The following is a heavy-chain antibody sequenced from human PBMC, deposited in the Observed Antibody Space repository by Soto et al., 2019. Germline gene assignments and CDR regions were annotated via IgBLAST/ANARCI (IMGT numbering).Heavy chain of an antibody. CDR1: GFTFSSYA. J-gene: IGHJ5*02. Sequence: EVQLLESGGGLVQPGGSLRLYCAASGFTFSSYAMSWVRQAPGKGLEWVSAISGSGGSTYYADSVKGRFTISRDNSKNTLYLQMNSLRAEDTAVYYCAKEGEYCSSTSCSNWFDPWGQGTLVTVSS. CDR2: ISGSGGST. CDR3: AKEGEYCSSTSCSNWFDP. D-gene: IGHD2-2*01. V-gene: IGHV3-23*01.